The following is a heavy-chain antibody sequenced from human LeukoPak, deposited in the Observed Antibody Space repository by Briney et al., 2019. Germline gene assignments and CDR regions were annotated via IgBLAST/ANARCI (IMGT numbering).Heavy chain of an antibody. CDR3: ALSGYSYGWGAFDI. J-gene: IGHJ3*02. D-gene: IGHD5-18*01. V-gene: IGHV1-3*03. Sequence: GASVKVSCKASGYTFTSYAMHWVRQAPGQRLEWMGWINAGNGNTKYSQEFQGRVTITRDTSASTAYMELSSLRSEDMAVYYCALSGYSYGWGAFDIWGQGTMVTVSS. CDR2: INAGNGNT. CDR1: GYTFTSYA.